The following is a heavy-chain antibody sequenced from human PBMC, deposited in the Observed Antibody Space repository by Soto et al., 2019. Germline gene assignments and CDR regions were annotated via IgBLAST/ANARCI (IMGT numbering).Heavy chain of an antibody. V-gene: IGHV3-21*01. D-gene: IGHD3-9*01. CDR1: GFSFSSYS. Sequence: LRLSRAASGFSFSSYSMQWFRQAPGKGLEWVSSISSSSSYIYYADSVKGRFTISRDNAKNSVFLQMNSLRVEDSAVYFCTRDRLLNGMDVWGQGTMVTVSS. J-gene: IGHJ6*02. CDR2: ISSSSSYI. CDR3: TRDRLLNGMDV.